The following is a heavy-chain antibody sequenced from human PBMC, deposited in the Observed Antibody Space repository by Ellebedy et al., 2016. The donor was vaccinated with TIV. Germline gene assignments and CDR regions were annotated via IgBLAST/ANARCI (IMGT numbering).Heavy chain of an antibody. CDR2: ISYDGSNK. J-gene: IGHJ3*02. D-gene: IGHD1-20*01. V-gene: IGHV3-30*18. CDR3: AKDNNWNDDLGAFDI. Sequence: GGSLRLXCAASGFTFSSYGMHWVRQAPGKGLEWVAIISYDGSNKYYADSVKGRFTISRDNSKNTLYLQMNSLRAEDTAVYYCAKDNNWNDDLGAFDIWGQGTMVTVSS. CDR1: GFTFSSYG.